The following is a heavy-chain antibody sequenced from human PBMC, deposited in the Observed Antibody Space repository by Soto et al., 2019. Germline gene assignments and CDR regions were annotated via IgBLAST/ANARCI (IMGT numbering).Heavy chain of an antibody. V-gene: IGHV1-18*01. Sequence: QVQLVQSGAEVKKPGASVKVSCKASGYTFTSYGISWVRQAPGQGLEWMGWISAHNGNTKYAQKLQGRVTMTTDTTTSTADMEVGSLRSDDTAVYYCARDTAMALPDAWGQGTLVTVSS. J-gene: IGHJ4*02. CDR2: ISAHNGNT. D-gene: IGHD5-18*01. CDR3: ARDTAMALPDA. CDR1: GYTFTSYG.